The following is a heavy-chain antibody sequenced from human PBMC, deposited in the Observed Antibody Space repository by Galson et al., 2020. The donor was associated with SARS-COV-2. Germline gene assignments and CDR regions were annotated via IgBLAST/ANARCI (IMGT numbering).Heavy chain of an antibody. D-gene: IGHD6-19*01. V-gene: IGHV4-39*01. J-gene: IGHJ6*03. CDR3: ARLYSSGWHEYYYYYYYMDV. CDR2: IHYTGST. Sequence: SETLSITCTVSGGSISSSSYYWGWIRQPPGKGLEWIGSIHYTGSTYYKPSLKSRVTISVDTSKNQFSLKLSSVTAADTAVYYCARLYSSGWHEYYYYYYYMDVWGKGTTVTISS. CDR1: GGSISSSSYY.